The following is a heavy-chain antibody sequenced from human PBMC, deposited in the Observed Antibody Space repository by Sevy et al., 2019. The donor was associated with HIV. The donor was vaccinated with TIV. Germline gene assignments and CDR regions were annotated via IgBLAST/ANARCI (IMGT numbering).Heavy chain of an antibody. Sequence: GGSLRLSCAASGFTFSNYGMHWVRQAPGKGLEWVAVIWNDGSNKYYADSVKGRFTISRDNSKNTLHLQMNSLRVEDIAVYFSARGGDLNDRSAKRYFDYWGQGTLVTVSS. CDR3: ARGGDLNDRSAKRYFDY. CDR2: IWNDGSNK. J-gene: IGHJ4*02. CDR1: GFTFSNYG. V-gene: IGHV3-33*01. D-gene: IGHD3-22*01.